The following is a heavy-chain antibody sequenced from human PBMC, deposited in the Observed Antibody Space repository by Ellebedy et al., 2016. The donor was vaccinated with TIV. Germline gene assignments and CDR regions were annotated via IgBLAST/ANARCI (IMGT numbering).Heavy chain of an antibody. D-gene: IGHD4-17*01. J-gene: IGHJ2*01. CDR1: GLTFRSYA. V-gene: IGHV3-23*01. CDR3: AKDFHYENWYFDL. Sequence: GESLKISCAASGLTFRSYAMSWVRQAPEKGLEWVSGISGSGDSTDYADSVKGRFTISRDNSKNTLYLQMNSLRAEDTAVYYCAKDFHYENWYFDLWGRGTLVTVSS. CDR2: ISGSGDST.